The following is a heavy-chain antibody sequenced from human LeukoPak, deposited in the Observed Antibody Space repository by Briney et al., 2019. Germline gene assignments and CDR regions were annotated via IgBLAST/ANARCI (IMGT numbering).Heavy chain of an antibody. CDR2: INPTGGST. J-gene: IGHJ4*02. CDR3: ARTAARRFDY. CDR1: GCTFPSYF. D-gene: IGHD6-6*01. Sequence: ASVKVSCKASGCTFPSYFMHWVRQAPGQGLEWMGIINPTGGSTTYAQKFQGRVTMTRDTSTSTVYMELSSLRSDDTAVYYCARTAARRFDYWGQGTLVTVSP. V-gene: IGHV1-46*01.